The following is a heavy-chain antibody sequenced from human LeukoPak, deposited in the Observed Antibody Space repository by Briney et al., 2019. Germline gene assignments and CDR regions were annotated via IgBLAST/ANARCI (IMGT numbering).Heavy chain of an antibody. CDR2: IYYSGST. D-gene: IGHD1-7*01. V-gene: IGHV4-39*01. J-gene: IGHJ6*03. CDR1: GGSISSSSYY. Sequence: SETLSLTCTVSGGSISSSSYYWGWIRQPPGKGLEWIGSIYYSGSTYYNPSLKSRVTISVDTSKNQFSLKLSSVTAADTTVYYCARSLDWNYGAYYYYYMDVWGKGTTVTVSS. CDR3: ARSLDWNYGAYYYYYMDV.